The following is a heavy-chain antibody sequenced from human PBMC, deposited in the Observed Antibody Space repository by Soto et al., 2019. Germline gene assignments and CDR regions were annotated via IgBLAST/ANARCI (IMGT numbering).Heavy chain of an antibody. Sequence: GGALRLCCAAPAFTFSSHSMNWVRQAPGKELEWVSSISSSSSYIYYADSVKGRFTISRDNAKNSLYLQMNSLRAEDTAVYYCARDLYSGYADYYYYGMDVWGQGTTVTVSS. V-gene: IGHV3-21*01. CDR1: AFTFSSHS. CDR2: ISSSSSYI. D-gene: IGHD5-12*01. J-gene: IGHJ6*02. CDR3: ARDLYSGYADYYYYGMDV.